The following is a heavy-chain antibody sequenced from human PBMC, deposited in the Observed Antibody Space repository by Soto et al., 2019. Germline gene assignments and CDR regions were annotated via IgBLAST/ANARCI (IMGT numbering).Heavy chain of an antibody. J-gene: IGHJ3*02. CDR2: INPNSGGT. CDR3: ASEDIVVVPAAMRGTGPDAFDI. Sequence: QVQLVQSGAEVKKPGASVKVSCKASGYTFTGYYMHWVRQAPGQGLEWMGWINPNSGGTNYAQKFQGWVTMTRDTSISTAYMELSRLRSDDTAVYYCASEDIVVVPAAMRGTGPDAFDIWGQGTMVTVSS. D-gene: IGHD2-2*01. V-gene: IGHV1-2*04. CDR1: GYTFTGYY.